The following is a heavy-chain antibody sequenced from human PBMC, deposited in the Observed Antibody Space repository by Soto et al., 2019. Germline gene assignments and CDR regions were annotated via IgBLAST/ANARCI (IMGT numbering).Heavy chain of an antibody. D-gene: IGHD2-2*01. Sequence: QLQLQESGPGLVKSSETLSLTCSVSGGSFSSSASDWAWIRQPPGGRLEWIGSISYSGNTYYNPSLTSRVTISADTSKNQFSLSLSPVTAADTAVYHCARRLQLFPFDSWGQGTLVTVAS. V-gene: IGHV4-39*01. CDR1: GGSFSSSASD. CDR3: ARRLQLFPFDS. J-gene: IGHJ4*02. CDR2: ISYSGNT.